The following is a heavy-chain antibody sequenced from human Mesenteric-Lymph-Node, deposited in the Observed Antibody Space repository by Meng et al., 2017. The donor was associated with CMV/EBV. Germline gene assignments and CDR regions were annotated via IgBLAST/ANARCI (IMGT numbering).Heavy chain of an antibody. J-gene: IGHJ5*02. Sequence: CGYYWSCIRQHPGQGLEWIGYIYYRGSTYYNPSLKSRVTISVDTSKNQFSLKLSSVTAADTAVYYCAREGNNYDFWSGYHNNWFDPWGQGTLVTVSS. CDR2: IYYRGST. CDR3: AREGNNYDFWSGYHNNWFDP. D-gene: IGHD3-3*01. V-gene: IGHV4-31*02. CDR1: CGYY.